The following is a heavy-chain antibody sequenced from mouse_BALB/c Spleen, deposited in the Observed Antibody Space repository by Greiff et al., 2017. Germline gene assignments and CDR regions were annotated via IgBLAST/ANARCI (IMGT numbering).Heavy chain of an antibody. Sequence: EVKLVESGGGLVQPGGSLRLSCATSGFTFSDFYMEWVRQPPGKRLEWIAASRNKANDYTTEYSASVKGRFIVSRDTSQSILYLQMNALRAEDTAIYYGARDDGYDGKVLCAYWGQGTLVTVSA. CDR1: GFTFSDFY. D-gene: IGHD2-2*01. CDR2: SRNKANDYTT. J-gene: IGHJ3*01. CDR3: ARDDGYDGKVLCAY. V-gene: IGHV7-1*02.